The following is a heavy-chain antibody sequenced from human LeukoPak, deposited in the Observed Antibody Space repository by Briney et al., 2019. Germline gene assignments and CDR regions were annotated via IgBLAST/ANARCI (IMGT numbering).Heavy chain of an antibody. Sequence: GGSLRLSCAASGFTFSSYAMPWVRQAPGKGLEWVAVISYDGSNKYYADSVKGRFTISRDNSKNTLYLQMNSLRAEDTAVYYCARDPLTMVRGATPYYFDYWGQGTLVTVSS. CDR3: ARDPLTMVRGATPYYFDY. CDR1: GFTFSSYA. V-gene: IGHV3-30-3*01. CDR2: ISYDGSNK. D-gene: IGHD3-10*01. J-gene: IGHJ4*02.